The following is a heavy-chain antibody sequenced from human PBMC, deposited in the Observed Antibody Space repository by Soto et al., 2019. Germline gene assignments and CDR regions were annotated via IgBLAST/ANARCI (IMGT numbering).Heavy chain of an antibody. Sequence: GGSLRLSCAASGFTFSSYTMSWVRQAPGKGLEWVSAISGSGGSTYYADSVKGRFTISRDNSKNTLYLQMNSLRAEDTAVYYCAKDQPVDTAMVYYFDYWGQGTPVTVSS. CDR1: GFTFSSYT. J-gene: IGHJ4*02. V-gene: IGHV3-23*01. CDR3: AKDQPVDTAMVYYFDY. CDR2: ISGSGGST. D-gene: IGHD5-18*01.